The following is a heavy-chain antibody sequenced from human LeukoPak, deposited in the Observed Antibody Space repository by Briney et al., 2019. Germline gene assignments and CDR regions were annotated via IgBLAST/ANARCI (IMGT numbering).Heavy chain of an antibody. D-gene: IGHD2-2*02. CDR2: IYPGDSDT. V-gene: IGHV5-51*01. CDR3: ARRYCCNTSCYTDGWFDP. J-gene: IGHJ5*02. CDR1: GYSFTSYW. Sequence: GESLKISCKGSGYSFTSYWIGWVRQMPGKGLEWMGIIYPGDSDTRYSPSFQGQVTISADKSISTAYLQWSSLKASDTAMYYCARRYCCNTSCYTDGWFDPWGQGTLVTVSS.